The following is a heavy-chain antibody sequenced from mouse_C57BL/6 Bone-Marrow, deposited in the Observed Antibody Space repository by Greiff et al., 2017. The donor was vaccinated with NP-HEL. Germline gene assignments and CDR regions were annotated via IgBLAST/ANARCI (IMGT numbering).Heavy chain of an antibody. CDR3: ARITTVVATRGVYFDY. CDR1: GFTFSSYG. Sequence: DVKLVESGGDLVKPGGSLKLSCAASGFTFSSYGMSWVRQTPDKRLEWVATISSGGSYTYYPASVKGRFTISRDNAKNTLYLQMSSLKSEDTAMYYCARITTVVATRGVYFDYWGQGTTLTVSS. J-gene: IGHJ2*01. D-gene: IGHD1-1*01. V-gene: IGHV5-6*02. CDR2: ISSGGSYT.